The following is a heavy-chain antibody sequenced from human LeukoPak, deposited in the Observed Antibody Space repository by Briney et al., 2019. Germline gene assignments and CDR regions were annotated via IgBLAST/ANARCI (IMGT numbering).Heavy chain of an antibody. CDR2: INPNSAGT. V-gene: IGHV1-2*02. CDR1: GYTFTGYY. D-gene: IGHD5-24*01. CDR3: ARDTSRDGYNVDY. J-gene: IGHJ4*02. Sequence: ASVKVSCKASGYTFTGYYMHWVRQAPGQGLEWMGWINPNSAGTNYAQRFQGRVTMTRDTSISTAYMELSRLRSGDTAVYYCARDTSRDGYNVDYWGQGTLVTVSS.